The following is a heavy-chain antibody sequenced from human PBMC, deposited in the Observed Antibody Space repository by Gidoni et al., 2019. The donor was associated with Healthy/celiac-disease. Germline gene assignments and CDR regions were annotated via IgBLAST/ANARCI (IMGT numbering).Heavy chain of an antibody. J-gene: IGHJ6*02. V-gene: IGHV3-9*01. D-gene: IGHD3-22*01. CDR2: ISWNSGSI. CDR3: AKDIAYYYDSSGYNGYYGMDV. Sequence: EVQLVESGGGLVQPGRSLRLSCAASGFTFDDYAMHWVRQAPGKGLGWVSGISWNSGSIGYAYSVKGRFTISRDNAKNSLYLQMNSLRAEDTALYYCAKDIAYYYDSSGYNGYYGMDVWGQGTTVTVSS. CDR1: GFTFDDYA.